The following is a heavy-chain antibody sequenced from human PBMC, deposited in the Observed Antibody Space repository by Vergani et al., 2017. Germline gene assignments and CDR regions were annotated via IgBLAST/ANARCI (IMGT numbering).Heavy chain of an antibody. CDR2: ISSSSSYI. J-gene: IGHJ4*02. Sequence: EVQLVESGGGLVKPGGSLRLSCAASGFTFSSYSMNWVRQAPGKGLEWVSSISSSSSYIYYADSVKGRFTISRDNAKNSLYLQMNSLRAEDTAVYYCAYDSSGYESFDYWGQGTLVTVSS. CDR3: AYDSSGYESFDY. D-gene: IGHD3-22*01. V-gene: IGHV3-21*01. CDR1: GFTFSSYS.